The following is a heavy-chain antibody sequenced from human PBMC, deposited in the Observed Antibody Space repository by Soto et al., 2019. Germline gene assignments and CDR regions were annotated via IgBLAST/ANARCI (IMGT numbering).Heavy chain of an antibody. J-gene: IGHJ6*02. Sequence: PGESLKISCKGSGYSFTSYWISWVRQIPGKGLEWMGRIDPSDSYTNYSPSFQGHVTISADKSISTAYLQWSSLKASDIAMYYYVDSSSWYGNYYYGMYVWGQGTTVTVSS. D-gene: IGHD6-13*01. V-gene: IGHV5-10-1*01. CDR3: VDSSSWYGNYYYGMYV. CDR2: IDPSDSYT. CDR1: GYSFTSYW.